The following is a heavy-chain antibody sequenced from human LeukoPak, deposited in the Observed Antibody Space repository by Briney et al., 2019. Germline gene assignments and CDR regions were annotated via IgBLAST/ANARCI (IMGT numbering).Heavy chain of an antibody. D-gene: IGHD6-13*01. J-gene: IGHJ4*02. Sequence: EGSLRLSCAASGFTFSSSSMSWVRQAPGKGLEWVSFVTGNGATTYYADSVKGRFTISRENSKSTLYLQMNSLRAEDTAVYYCARDSALYSSSSFYLDYWGQGTLVTVSS. V-gene: IGHV3-23*01. CDR2: VTGNGATT. CDR1: GFTFSSSS. CDR3: ARDSALYSSSSFYLDY.